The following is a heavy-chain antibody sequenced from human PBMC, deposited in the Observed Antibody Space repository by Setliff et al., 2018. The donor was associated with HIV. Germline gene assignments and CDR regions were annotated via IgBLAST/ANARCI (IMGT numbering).Heavy chain of an antibody. CDR3: TTDGGYCGGSKCPDIVFDY. CDR1: GFTFNNAW. CDR2: IKRKADGGTT. V-gene: IGHV3-15*01. Sequence: GGSLRLSCAASGFTFNNAWMSWVRQAPGKGLEWVGRIKRKADGGTTDYAAPVKGRFTISRDDSKNTLYLQMNSLKTEDTAVYYCTTDGGYCGGSKCPDIVFDYWGQGTLVTGSS. J-gene: IGHJ4*02. D-gene: IGHD2-15*01.